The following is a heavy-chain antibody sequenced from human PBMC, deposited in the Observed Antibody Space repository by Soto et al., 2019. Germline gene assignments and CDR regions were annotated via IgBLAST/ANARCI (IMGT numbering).Heavy chain of an antibody. J-gene: IGHJ4*02. CDR3: AKLYWNPRYFDY. D-gene: IGHD1-1*01. CDR2: ISDNGGNP. Sequence: GGSLRLSCVASGFTFSTVAMTWVRQAPGKGLEWVSSISDNGGNPEYADSVRGRFTLSRDNSKNTLYLQMNHLKAEDTAVYYCAKLYWNPRYFDYWGQGARVTVSS. V-gene: IGHV3-23*01. CDR1: GFTFSTVA.